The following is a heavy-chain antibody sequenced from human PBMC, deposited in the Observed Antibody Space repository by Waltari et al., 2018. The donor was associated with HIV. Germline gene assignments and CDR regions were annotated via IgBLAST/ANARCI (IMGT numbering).Heavy chain of an antibody. CDR1: GYSISSGYY. D-gene: IGHD3-10*01. Sequence: QVQLQESGPGLVKPSETLSLTCTVSGYSISSGYYWGWIRQPPGKGLEWIGSIYHSGSTYYTPSLKSRVTMSVDTSKNQFSLKLSSVTAADTAVYYCARGESPGWGMDVWGQGTTVTVSS. J-gene: IGHJ6*02. V-gene: IGHV4-38-2*02. CDR2: IYHSGST. CDR3: ARGESPGWGMDV.